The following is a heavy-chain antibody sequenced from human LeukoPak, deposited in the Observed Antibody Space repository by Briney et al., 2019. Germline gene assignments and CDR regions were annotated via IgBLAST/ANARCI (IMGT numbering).Heavy chain of an antibody. V-gene: IGHV3-21*01. J-gene: IGHJ4*02. CDR3: ARDRFGSGSPFDY. CDR2: ISSSSSYI. D-gene: IGHD3-10*01. Sequence: PGGSLRLSCAASGFTFSSYSMNWVRQAPGKGLEWVSSISSSSSYIYYADSVKGRFTISRDNAKNSLYLQMNSLRAEDTAVYYCARDRFGSGSPFDYWGQGTLVTVSS. CDR1: GFTFSSYS.